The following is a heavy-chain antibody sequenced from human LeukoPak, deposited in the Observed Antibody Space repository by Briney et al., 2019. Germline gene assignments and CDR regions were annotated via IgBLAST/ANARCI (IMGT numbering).Heavy chain of an antibody. D-gene: IGHD3-16*01. V-gene: IGHV4-30-2*03. CDR3: ARLITAFQAFDS. Sequence: SETLSLTCGVSGGPISSGGYSWSWIRQSPGKGLEWIGNIYYSGSTYYNPSLKSRVTISVDTSKNQFSLNLSSVTAADTAVYYCARLITAFQAFDSWGQGTLVTVSS. CDR1: GGPISSGGYS. J-gene: IGHJ4*02. CDR2: IYYSGST.